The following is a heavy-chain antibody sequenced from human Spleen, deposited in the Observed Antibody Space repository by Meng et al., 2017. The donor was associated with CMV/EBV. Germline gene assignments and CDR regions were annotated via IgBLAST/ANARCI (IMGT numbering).Heavy chain of an antibody. V-gene: IGHV1-18*01. CDR2: ISDYNGST. J-gene: IGHJ4*02. CDR3: ARGGMMWRSGIVIEPATAFDF. Sequence: FGVSWVRQAPGQGLEFMGWISDYNGSTDYAQNFQGRVTLTTDSSTGTAYMELRSLRSDDTAVYYCARGGMMWRSGIVIEPATAFDFWGQGTLVTVSS. D-gene: IGHD2-21*01. CDR1: FG.